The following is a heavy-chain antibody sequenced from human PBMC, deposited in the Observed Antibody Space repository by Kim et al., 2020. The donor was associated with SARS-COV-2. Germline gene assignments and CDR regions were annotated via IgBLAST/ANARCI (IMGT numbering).Heavy chain of an antibody. V-gene: IGHV3-30*18. CDR2: ISYDGSNK. J-gene: IGHJ4*01. CDR1: GFTFSSYG. Sequence: GSLRLSCAASGFTFSSYGMHWVRQAPGKGLEWVAVISYDGSNKYYADSVKGRFTISRDNSKNTLYLQMNSLRAEDTAVYYCAKDVVEQWLVGYYFDYWG. D-gene: IGHD6-19*01. CDR3: AKDVVEQWLVGYYFDY.